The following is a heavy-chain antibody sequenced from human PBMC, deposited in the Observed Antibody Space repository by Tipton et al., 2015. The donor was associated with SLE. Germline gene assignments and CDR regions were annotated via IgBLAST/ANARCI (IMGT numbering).Heavy chain of an antibody. D-gene: IGHD4-17*01. CDR3: ARLPTGFPNWFDP. CDR2: IYYSGST. J-gene: IGHJ5*02. CDR1: GDSISSGGYY. Sequence: TLSLTCTVFGDSISSGGYYWGWIRQPPGKGLAWIGNIYYSGSTYYNPSLKSRVTISVDTSKNQFSLKLSSVTAADTAVYYCARLPTGFPNWFDPWGQGTLVTVSS. V-gene: IGHV4-39*01.